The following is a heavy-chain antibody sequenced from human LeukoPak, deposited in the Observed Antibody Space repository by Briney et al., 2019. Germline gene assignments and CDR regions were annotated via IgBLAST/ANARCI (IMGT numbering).Heavy chain of an antibody. Sequence: GGSLRLSCAASGFTFSSYGMHWVRQAPGEGLEWVSLIYSDGRTYYADSVKGRCTISRDNSKNTLYLQMNSLRVEDTAVYYCARGLFLSGYLDAFDIWGQGTVVTVSS. D-gene: IGHD3-22*01. J-gene: IGHJ3*02. CDR1: GFTFSSYG. V-gene: IGHV3-53*01. CDR2: IYSDGRT. CDR3: ARGLFLSGYLDAFDI.